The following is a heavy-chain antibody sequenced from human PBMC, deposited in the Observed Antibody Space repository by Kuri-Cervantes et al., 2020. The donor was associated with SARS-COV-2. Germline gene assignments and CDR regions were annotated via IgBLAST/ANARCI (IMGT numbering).Heavy chain of an antibody. CDR2: INHSGST. CDR1: GGSFSGYY. CDR3: ARRRRYSLPWGLDY. Sequence: SETLSLTCAVYGGSFSGYYWSWIRQPPGKGLEWTGEINHSGSTNYNPSLKSRVTISVDTSENQFCLKLSSVTAADTAVYYCARRRRYSLPWGLDYWGQGTLVTVSS. J-gene: IGHJ4*02. D-gene: IGHD2-15*01. V-gene: IGHV4-34*01.